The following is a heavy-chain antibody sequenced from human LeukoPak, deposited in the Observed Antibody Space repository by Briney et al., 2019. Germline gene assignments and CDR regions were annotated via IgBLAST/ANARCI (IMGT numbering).Heavy chain of an antibody. Sequence: SETLSLTCTVSGGSINNYYWSWIRQPAGKGIEWVGRIYTRGSTNYNPSLKSRVTMSVDTSKNQFSLKLISVTAADTAVYYCARGRYCSADICSGGDAFDIWGQGTMVSVSS. J-gene: IGHJ3*02. D-gene: IGHD2-15*01. CDR1: GGSINNYY. CDR2: IYTRGST. CDR3: ARGRYCSADICSGGDAFDI. V-gene: IGHV4-4*07.